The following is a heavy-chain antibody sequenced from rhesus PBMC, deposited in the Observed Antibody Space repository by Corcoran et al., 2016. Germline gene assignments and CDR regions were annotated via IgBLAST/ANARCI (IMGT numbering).Heavy chain of an antibody. CDR3: ARDPRAAVTHYDH. D-gene: IGHD4-35*01. V-gene: IGHV1S2*01. Sequence: QGQLVQSGAEVKKPGSSVTVSCKASGYIFTDYYIHWVRQAPRQGLGWMGRINPSKSNTKDAQKFQGRVTMTGDTSTTTAYMELSSLRSDDTAVYYCARDPRAAVTHYDHWGQGVLVTVSS. CDR2: INPSKSNT. J-gene: IGHJ4*01. CDR1: GYIFTDYY.